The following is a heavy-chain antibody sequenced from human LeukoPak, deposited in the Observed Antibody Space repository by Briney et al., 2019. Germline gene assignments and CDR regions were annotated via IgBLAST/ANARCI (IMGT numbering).Heavy chain of an antibody. CDR3: ARGGYYGSGNDFRFDP. CDR1: GGSISSYY. D-gene: IGHD3-10*01. J-gene: IGHJ5*02. V-gene: IGHV4-59*01. CDR2: IHYTGST. Sequence: MPSETLSLTCTVSGGSISSYYWSWIRQPPGKGLECIGYIHYTGSTNYNPSLKSRVTISVDTSKNQFSLKLSSVTAADTAIYYCARGGYYGSGNDFRFDPWGQGTLVTVSS.